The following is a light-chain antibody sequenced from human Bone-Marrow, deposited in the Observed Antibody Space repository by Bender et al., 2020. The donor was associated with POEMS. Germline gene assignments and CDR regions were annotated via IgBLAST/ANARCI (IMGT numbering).Light chain of an antibody. J-gene: IGLJ2*01. CDR2: DVR. V-gene: IGLV2-14*01. Sequence: QSALTQPASVSGSPGQPITISCTGTTSDVGGYNYLSWYQQRQGEAPKLIIYDVRNRPSGVSSRFSGSKSGTTASLIISALQVEDEADYYCLSYTDDNTLVFGGGTKLTVL. CDR3: LSYTDDNTLV. CDR1: TSDVGGYNY.